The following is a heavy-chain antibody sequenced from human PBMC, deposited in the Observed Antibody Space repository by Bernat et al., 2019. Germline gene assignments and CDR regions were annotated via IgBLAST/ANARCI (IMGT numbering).Heavy chain of an antibody. CDR1: GFTFSSYT. V-gene: IGHV3-23*01. J-gene: IGHJ4*02. Sequence: EVQLLESGGGLVQPGGSLRLSCAASGFTFSSYTMAWVRQAPGKGLEWVSAISGSGVNTYYPDSVKGRFTISRDNSKNTLFLQMNSLRVEDTAMYYCAKADCSSSGCYPYYFDYWGQGTLVTVSS. CDR2: ISGSGVNT. D-gene: IGHD2-2*01. CDR3: AKADCSSSGCYPYYFDY.